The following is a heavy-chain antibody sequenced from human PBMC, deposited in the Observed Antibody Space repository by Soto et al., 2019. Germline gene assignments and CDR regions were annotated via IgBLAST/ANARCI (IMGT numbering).Heavy chain of an antibody. Sequence: QLQLQESGSGLVKPSQTLSLTCAVSGGSISSGGYSWSWIRQPPGKGLEWIGYNYHSGSTYYNPSLKSRPTMPVDRSKNQFSLKLISVTAAGTAAYSCACGRQLVRNYWGQGTLVTVPS. J-gene: IGHJ4*02. CDR1: GGSISSGGYS. CDR3: ACGRQLVRNY. V-gene: IGHV4-30-2*01. CDR2: NYHSGST. D-gene: IGHD6-6*01.